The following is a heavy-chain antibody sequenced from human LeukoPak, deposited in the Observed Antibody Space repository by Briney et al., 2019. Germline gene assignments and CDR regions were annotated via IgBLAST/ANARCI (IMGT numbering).Heavy chain of an antibody. CDR2: IYWNDDK. J-gene: IGHJ5*02. Sequence: SGPTLVKPTQTLTLTCTFSGFSLSTSGVGVGWIRQPPGKALEWLALIYWNDDKRYSPSLKSRLTITKGTSKNQVVLTMTNMDPVDTATYYCAHRREGVAVALNWFDPWGQGTLVTVSS. CDR3: AHRREGVAVALNWFDP. CDR1: GFSLSTSGVG. D-gene: IGHD6-19*01. V-gene: IGHV2-5*01.